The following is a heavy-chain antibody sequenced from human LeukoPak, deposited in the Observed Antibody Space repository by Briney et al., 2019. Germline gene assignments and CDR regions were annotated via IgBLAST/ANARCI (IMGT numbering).Heavy chain of an antibody. CDR1: GFSFSSYG. CDR2: IRSGGSNK. Sequence: GGSLRLSCAGSGFSFSSYGMHWLRQAPGKGLEWMAFIRSGGSNKYYADSVKGRFTISRDNARNSLYLQMNSLRAEDTAVYYCASQGSGYDSPIDHWGQGTLVTVSS. V-gene: IGHV3-30*02. J-gene: IGHJ4*02. CDR3: ASQGSGYDSPIDH. D-gene: IGHD5-12*01.